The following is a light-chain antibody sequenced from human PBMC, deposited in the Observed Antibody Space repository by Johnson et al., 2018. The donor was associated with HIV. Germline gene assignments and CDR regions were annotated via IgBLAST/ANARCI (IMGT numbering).Light chain of an antibody. V-gene: IGLV1-51*02. J-gene: IGLJ1*01. CDR3: GTWDSSLSVYV. Sequence: QSVLTQSPSVSAAPGQKVTISCSGSSSNIGNNYVSWYQQLPGTAPKLLIYEKNKRPSGIPDRFSGSKSGTSATLGITGLQTGDEADYYCGTWDSSLSVYVFGTGTKVTVL. CDR1: SSNIGNNY. CDR2: EKN.